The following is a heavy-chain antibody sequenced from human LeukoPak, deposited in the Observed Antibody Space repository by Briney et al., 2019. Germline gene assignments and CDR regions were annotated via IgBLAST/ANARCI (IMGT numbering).Heavy chain of an antibody. CDR2: IKSRSDGGAT. D-gene: IGHD5-12*01. CDR1: GFTFSYAW. CDR3: YTVLVWGGYDAKETDK. Sequence: GGSLRLSCVASGFTFSYAWMNWVRQAPGKGLEWVGRIKSRSDGGATDYTAPVKCSFTSSSDDSENTLYLHMNSLGTEDTGVYYCYTVLVWGGYDAKETDKWGQGTLVTVTS. J-gene: IGHJ4*02. V-gene: IGHV3-15*01.